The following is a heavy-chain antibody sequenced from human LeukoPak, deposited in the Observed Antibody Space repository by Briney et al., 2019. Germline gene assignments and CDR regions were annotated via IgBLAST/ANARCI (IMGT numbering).Heavy chain of an antibody. CDR2: INTDGSDT. J-gene: IGHJ4*02. D-gene: IGHD1-1*01. CDR1: GFVFSTYL. Sequence: GGSLRLSCAGSGFVFSTYLMHWLRQVPGKGLVWVSRINTDGSDTIYADSAKGRFTISRDNARNTLYLQMNSLRAEDTAVYYCASTVSFWIEDLGDSWGQGTLVAVSS. V-gene: IGHV3-74*01. CDR3: ASTVSFWIEDLGDS.